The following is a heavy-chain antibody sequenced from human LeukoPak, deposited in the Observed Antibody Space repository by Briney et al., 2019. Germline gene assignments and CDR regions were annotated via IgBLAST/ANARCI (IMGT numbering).Heavy chain of an antibody. CDR2: INHSGST. Sequence: PSETLSLTCAVYGGSFSGYYWSWIRQPPGKGLEWIGEINHSGSTNYNPSLKSRVTISVDTSKNQFSLKLSSVTAADTAAYYCARHIDWGATYPFSLRSNWFDPWSQGTLVTISS. CDR3: ARHIDWGATYPFSLRSNWFDP. CDR1: GGSFSGYY. J-gene: IGHJ5*02. V-gene: IGHV4-34*01. D-gene: IGHD3-16*01.